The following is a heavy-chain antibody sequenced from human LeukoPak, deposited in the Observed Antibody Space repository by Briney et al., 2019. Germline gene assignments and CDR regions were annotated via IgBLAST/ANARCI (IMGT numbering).Heavy chain of an antibody. CDR2: VHPNSGNT. CDR3: ARGPRNDP. D-gene: IGHD1-14*01. Sequence: GASVKVSCKTSGYPFSTYEINWVRQAAGRGLEWMGWVHPNSGNTDYAQKFQGRVTMTRDTSISTAYMELSGLRSDDTAVYFCARGPRNDPWGQGTLVTVSS. CDR1: GYPFSTYE. J-gene: IGHJ5*02. V-gene: IGHV1-8*01.